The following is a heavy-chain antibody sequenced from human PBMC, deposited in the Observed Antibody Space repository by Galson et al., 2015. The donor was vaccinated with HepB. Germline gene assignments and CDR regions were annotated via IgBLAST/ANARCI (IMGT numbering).Heavy chain of an antibody. CDR3: ARVGGVRFLEWLPRGNWFDP. V-gene: IGHV4-34*01. Sequence: SETLSLTCAVYGGSFSGYYWSWIRQPPGKGLEWIGEINHSGSTNYNPSLKRRVTITVDTSKNQFSLKLSSVTAADTAVYYCARVGGVRFLEWLPRGNWFDPWGQGTLVTVSS. CDR1: GGSFSGYY. D-gene: IGHD3-3*01. CDR2: INHSGST. J-gene: IGHJ5*02.